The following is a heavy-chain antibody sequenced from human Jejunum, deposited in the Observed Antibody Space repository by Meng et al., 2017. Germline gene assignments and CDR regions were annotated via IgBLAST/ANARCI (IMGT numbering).Heavy chain of an antibody. CDR1: GFTFSLPS. CDR2: FAANNST. CDR3: AKLTSF. J-gene: IGHJ4*02. V-gene: IGHV3-23*04. D-gene: IGHD3-16*01. Sequence: VQPAESGGGLFLPGGSLSLSCAASGFTFSLPSMSCVRQAAGKGLEWVSTFAANNSTYNTESVKGRFTISRDNSKNTLSLQMNSLRAEDTAVYYCAKLTSFWGQGTLVTVSS.